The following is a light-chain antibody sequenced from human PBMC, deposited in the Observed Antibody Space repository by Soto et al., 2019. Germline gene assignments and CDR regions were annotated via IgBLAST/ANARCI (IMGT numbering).Light chain of an antibody. CDR3: SSYTSTSTLVV. CDR1: RSDVGGYNY. CDR2: EVS. J-gene: IGLJ1*01. Sequence: QSALTQPASVSGSPGQSITISCTGTRSDVGGYNYVSWYQQHPGKAPKLMIFEVSNRPSGVSNRFSGSKSGNTASLTISGLPAADQADYYCSSYTSTSTLVVFGTGTKLTVL. V-gene: IGLV2-14*01.